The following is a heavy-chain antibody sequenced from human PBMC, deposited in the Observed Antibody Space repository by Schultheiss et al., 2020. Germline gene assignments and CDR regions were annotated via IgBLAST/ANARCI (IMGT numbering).Heavy chain of an antibody. CDR2: IYHSGST. V-gene: IGHV4-39*07. CDR3: ARMRGNYGMDV. D-gene: IGHD3-10*01. J-gene: IGHJ6*02. CDR1: GGSISSSSYY. Sequence: SETLSLTCTVSGGSISSSSYYWGWIRQPPGKGLEWIGYIYHSGSTYYNPSLKSRVTISVDTSKNQFSLKLSSVTAADTAVYYCARMRGNYGMDVWGQGTTVTVSS.